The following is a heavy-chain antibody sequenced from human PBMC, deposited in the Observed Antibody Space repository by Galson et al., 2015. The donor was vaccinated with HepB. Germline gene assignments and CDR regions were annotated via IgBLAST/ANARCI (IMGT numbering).Heavy chain of an antibody. CDR2: IIPIFGTA. V-gene: IGHV1-69*13. J-gene: IGHJ5*02. D-gene: IGHD2-2*03. CDR1: GGTFSRYA. Sequence: SVKVSCKASGGTFSRYAISWVRQAPGQGLEWMGGIIPIFGTANYAQKFQGRVTITADESTSTAYMELSSLRSEDTAVYYCARATGYCSSTSCYPNWFDPWGQGTLVTVSS. CDR3: ARATGYCSSTSCYPNWFDP.